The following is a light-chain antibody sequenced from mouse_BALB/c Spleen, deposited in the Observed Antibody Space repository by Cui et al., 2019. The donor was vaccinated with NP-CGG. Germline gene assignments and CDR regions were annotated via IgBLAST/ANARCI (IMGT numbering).Light chain of an antibody. Sequence: QTVVTQESALTTSPGETVTLTCRSSTGTITTSNYANLVQEKPGHLFTGLIGGTNNRAPGVPARFSGSLIGDKAALTITGAQTEDEAIYFCALWYSNHWVFGGGTKLTVL. CDR2: GTN. V-gene: IGLV1*01. CDR3: ALWYSNHWV. CDR1: TGTITTSNY. J-gene: IGLJ1*01.